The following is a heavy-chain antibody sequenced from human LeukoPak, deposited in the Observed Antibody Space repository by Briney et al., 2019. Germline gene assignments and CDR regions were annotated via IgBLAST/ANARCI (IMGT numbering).Heavy chain of an antibody. CDR3: ARGYEVYYYYYMDV. J-gene: IGHJ6*03. V-gene: IGHV1-2*02. D-gene: IGHD5-12*01. CDR2: INPNSGGA. CDR1: GYLFTDYY. Sequence: ASVKVSCKASGYLFTDYYMHWVRQAPGQGLEWMGWINPNSGGANYAQKFQGRVTMTRDTSISTAYMELSRLRSEDTAVYYCARGYEVYYYYYMDVWGKGTTVTISS.